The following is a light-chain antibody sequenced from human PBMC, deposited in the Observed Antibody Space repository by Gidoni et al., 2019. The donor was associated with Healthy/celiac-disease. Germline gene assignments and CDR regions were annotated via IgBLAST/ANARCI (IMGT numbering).Light chain of an antibody. Sequence: DIVMTQSPLSLPVTPGEPASISCRSSQSLLHSNGYNYLDWYLQKPGQSPQLLIYLGSSRAGGVPDRCSGSGSGTDFTMKISRVEAEDVGVYYCMQALQTLLTFGGGTKVEIK. V-gene: IGKV2-28*01. CDR2: LGS. J-gene: IGKJ4*01. CDR1: QSLLHSNGYNY. CDR3: MQALQTLLT.